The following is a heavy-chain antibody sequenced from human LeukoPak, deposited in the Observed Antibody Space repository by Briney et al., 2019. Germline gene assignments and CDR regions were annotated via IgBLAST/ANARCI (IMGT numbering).Heavy chain of an antibody. D-gene: IGHD3-22*01. V-gene: IGHV3-15*01. CDR2: IKSKTDGGTT. J-gene: IGHJ4*02. CDR1: GFTFSNYG. Sequence: GGSLRLSCAASGFTFSNYGMTWVRQAPGKGLEWVGRIKSKTDGGTTVYAAPVKGRFTISRDDSKNTLYLQINSLKTEDTAVYYCTTNLDDSSGYYYDFDYWGQGTLVTVSS. CDR3: TTNLDDSSGYYYDFDY.